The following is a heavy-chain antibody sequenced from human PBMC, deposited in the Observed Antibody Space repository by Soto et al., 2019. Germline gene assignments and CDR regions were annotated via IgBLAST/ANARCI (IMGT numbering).Heavy chain of an antibody. Sequence: QPGGSLRLSCAASGFTFSVHYMDWVRQAPGKGLEWVGRTRNKANSYTTDYAASVKGRFTISRDESKNSLYLQMNSLKTEDTAVYYCARGPIRFAAQYYYYDMDVWGQGTTVTVSS. CDR3: ARGPIRFAAQYYYYDMDV. CDR1: GFTFSVHY. D-gene: IGHD3-10*01. V-gene: IGHV3-72*01. J-gene: IGHJ6*02. CDR2: TRNKANSYTT.